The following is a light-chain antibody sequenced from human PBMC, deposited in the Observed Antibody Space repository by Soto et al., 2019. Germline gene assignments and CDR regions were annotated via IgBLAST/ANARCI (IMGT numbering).Light chain of an antibody. J-gene: IGKJ2*01. CDR1: QNIIRH. CDR2: AAS. V-gene: IGKV1-39*01. Sequence: IQMTQSPSSLSASVGDRVTITCRASQNIIRHLNWYQHKPGKAPKLLIYAASRLQSRVPSRFSGSESGTDFTLTISSLQPEDFATYYCQQSYSTPYTCGQGTKGDIK. CDR3: QQSYSTPYT.